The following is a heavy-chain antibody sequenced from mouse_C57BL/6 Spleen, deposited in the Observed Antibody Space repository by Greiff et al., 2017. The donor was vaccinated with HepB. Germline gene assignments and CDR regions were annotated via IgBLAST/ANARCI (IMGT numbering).Heavy chain of an antibody. J-gene: IGHJ4*01. V-gene: IGHV1-59*01. Sequence: QVQLQQPGAELVRPGTSVKLSCKASGYTFTSYWMHWVKQRPGQGLEWIGVIDPSDSYTNYNQKFKGKATLTVDTSSSTAYMQLSSLTSEDSAVYHCARGNMAYWGQGTSVTVSS. CDR2: IDPSDSYT. CDR1: GYTFTSYW. CDR3: ARGNMAY.